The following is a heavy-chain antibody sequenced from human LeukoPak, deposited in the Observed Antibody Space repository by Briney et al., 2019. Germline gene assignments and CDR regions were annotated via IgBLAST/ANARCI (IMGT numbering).Heavy chain of an antibody. V-gene: IGHV3-21*01. J-gene: IGHJ4*02. CDR1: GFTFSSYS. CDR2: ISSSSSYI. D-gene: IGHD4-23*01. Sequence: GGSLRLSCAASGFTFSSYSMNWVRQAPGKGLEWVSSISSSSSYIYYADSVKSRFTISRDNAKNSLYLQMDSLRAEDTAVYYCARLRWARYFDYWGQGTLVTVSS. CDR3: ARLRWARYFDY.